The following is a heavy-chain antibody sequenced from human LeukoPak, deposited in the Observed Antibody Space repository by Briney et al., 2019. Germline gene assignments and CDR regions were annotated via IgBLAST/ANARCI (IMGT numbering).Heavy chain of an antibody. CDR3: AREDTRLTFGGGSRYNWFDP. D-gene: IGHD3-16*01. CDR1: GVIFNSDA. Sequence: GAPVKVSCKASGVIFNSDAIIWVRHAPGHGLKWMGKIIPVLGVPHSAQQFEVKIPIAADKSTYTAYMELSRLRSEDTAVYYCAREDTRLTFGGGSRYNWFDPWGQGTLVTVSS. V-gene: IGHV1-69*04. J-gene: IGHJ5*02. CDR2: IIPVLGVP.